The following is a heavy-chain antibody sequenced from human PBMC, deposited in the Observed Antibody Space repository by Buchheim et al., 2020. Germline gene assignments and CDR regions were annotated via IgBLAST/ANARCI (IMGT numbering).Heavy chain of an antibody. D-gene: IGHD3-22*01. Sequence: QVQLQESGPGLVKPSQTLSLTCTVSGGSISSGGYYWNWIRLVPGKGLQWIGHTYNSGTTYYNPSLQGPVTLSIDTSENQFSLKLSSVTAADTAVYYCARDQGGYVWYFDLWGRGSL. J-gene: IGHJ2*01. CDR3: ARDQGGYVWYFDL. V-gene: IGHV4-31*01. CDR2: TYNSGTT. CDR1: GGSISSGGYY.